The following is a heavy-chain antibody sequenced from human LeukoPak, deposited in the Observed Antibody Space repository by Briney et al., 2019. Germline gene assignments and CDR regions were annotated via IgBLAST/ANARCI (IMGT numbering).Heavy chain of an antibody. J-gene: IGHJ4*02. Sequence: SETLSLTCTVSGGSISSSSYYWGWIRQPPGKGLEWIGRIYTSGSTNYNPSLKSRVTMSVDTSKNQFSLKLSSVTAADTAVYYCARVVNEYFDYWGQGTLVTVSS. CDR3: ARVVNEYFDY. CDR1: GGSISSSSYY. CDR2: IYTSGST. D-gene: IGHD1-1*01. V-gene: IGHV4-39*07.